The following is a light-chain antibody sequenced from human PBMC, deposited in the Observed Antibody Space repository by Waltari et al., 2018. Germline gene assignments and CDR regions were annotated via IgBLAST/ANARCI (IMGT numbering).Light chain of an antibody. Sequence: EIVLTQSPATLSLSPGERATLSCGASQSVTNYLAWYQQKPGQASRLLIPGASSRATGIPDRFSGSGSATDFTLTISRLEPEDFAVYYCQQYDSSPPTFGGGTKVEIK. V-gene: IGKV3-20*01. CDR2: GAS. J-gene: IGKJ4*01. CDR1: QSVTNY. CDR3: QQYDSSPPT.